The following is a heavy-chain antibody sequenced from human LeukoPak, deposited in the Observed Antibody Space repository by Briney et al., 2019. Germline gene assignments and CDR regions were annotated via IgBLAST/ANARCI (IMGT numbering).Heavy chain of an antibody. J-gene: IGHJ6*02. Sequence: GGSLRLSCAASGFTFSSYAIHWVRQAPGKGLEWVSFISYDGRIKYYADSVKGRFTISRDNSKNTLYLQMNSLRAEDTAVYYCARELDWNDDVYYYYGMDVWGQGTTVTVSS. CDR3: ARELDWNDDVYYYYGMDV. CDR2: ISYDGRIK. D-gene: IGHD1-1*01. V-gene: IGHV3-30-3*01. CDR1: GFTFSSYA.